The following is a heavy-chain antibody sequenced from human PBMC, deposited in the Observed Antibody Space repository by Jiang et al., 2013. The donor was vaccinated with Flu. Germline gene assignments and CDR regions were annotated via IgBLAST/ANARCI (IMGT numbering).Heavy chain of an antibody. J-gene: IGHJ4*02. V-gene: IGHV4-39*01. CDR2: IYYSGST. CDR3: ARLPSGYDSHIDY. Sequence: GSISSSSYYWGWIRQPPGKGLEWIGSIYYSGSTYYNPSLKSRVTISVDTSKNQFSLKLSSVTAADTAVYYCARLPSGYDSHIDYWGQGTLVTVSS. CDR1: GSISSSSYY. D-gene: IGHD5-12*01.